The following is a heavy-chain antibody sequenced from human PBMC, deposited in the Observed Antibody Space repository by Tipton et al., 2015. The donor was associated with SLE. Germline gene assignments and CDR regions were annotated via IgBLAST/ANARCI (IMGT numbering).Heavy chain of an antibody. Sequence: QLVQSGAEVKEPGASVKVSCKASGYTFTSYDINWVRQATGQGLEWMGWMNPNSGNTGYAQKFQGRVTMTRNTSITTAFMELSSLISEDTAVYYCAREGDCSDGGCHDPGDIWGQGTMVTLSS. V-gene: IGHV1-8*01. CDR2: MNPNSGNT. CDR3: AREGDCSDGGCHDPGDI. J-gene: IGHJ3*02. D-gene: IGHD2-15*01. CDR1: GYTFTSYD.